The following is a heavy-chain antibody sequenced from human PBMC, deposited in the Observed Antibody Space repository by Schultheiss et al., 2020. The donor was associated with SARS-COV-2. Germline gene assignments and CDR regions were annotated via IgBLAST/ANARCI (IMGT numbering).Heavy chain of an antibody. D-gene: IGHD6-13*01. V-gene: IGHV4-59*11. J-gene: IGHJ4*02. CDR2: VFYSGTT. CDR1: GGFIHNRY. CDR3: ARHRSWYDY. Sequence: SETLSLTCNVSGGFIHNRYWTWIRQTPDKGLEWIGYVFYSGTTNYNPSLKSRVTISVDTSKNQFSLKLSSVTAADTAVYYCARHRSWYDYWGQGTLVTVSS.